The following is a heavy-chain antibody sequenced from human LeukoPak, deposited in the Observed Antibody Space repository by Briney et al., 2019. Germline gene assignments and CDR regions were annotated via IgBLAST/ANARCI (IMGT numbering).Heavy chain of an antibody. Sequence: ASVKVSCKASGYTFTGYYMQWVRQAPGQGLEWMGIINPSGGSTSYAQKFQGRVTMTRDTSTSTVYMELRSLRSDDTAVYYCARVTISDYVWGSYRYPQDDFDYWGQGTLVTVSS. D-gene: IGHD3-16*02. V-gene: IGHV1-46*01. CDR2: INPSGGST. J-gene: IGHJ4*02. CDR3: ARVTISDYVWGSYRYPQDDFDY. CDR1: GYTFTGYY.